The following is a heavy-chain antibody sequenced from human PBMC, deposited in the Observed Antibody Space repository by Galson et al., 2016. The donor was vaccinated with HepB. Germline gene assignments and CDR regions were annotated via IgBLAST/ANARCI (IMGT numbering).Heavy chain of an antibody. CDR2: ITDSGDDT. CDR1: GFTFSTYA. D-gene: IGHD2-21*01. J-gene: IGHJ4*02. Sequence: FLRLSCAASGFTFSTYAMTWVRQAPGKGLEWVSVITDSGDDTHHADSVKGRFIMSRDNSKNTGYLQMNNLRDEDTAIYYCAREGQSSGHCGAFDWWGQGTLVTVSS. CDR3: AREGQSSGHCGAFDW. V-gene: IGHV3-23*01.